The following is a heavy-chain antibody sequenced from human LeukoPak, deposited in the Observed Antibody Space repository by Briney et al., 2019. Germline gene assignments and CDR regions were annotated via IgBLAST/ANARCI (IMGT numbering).Heavy chain of an antibody. D-gene: IGHD6-19*01. V-gene: IGHV1-18*01. CDR2: ISAYNGNT. J-gene: IGHJ5*02. Sequence: GASVKVSCKASGYTFTSYGISWVRQAPGQGLEWMGWISAYNGNTNYVQKLQGRVTMTTDTSTSTAYMELRSLRSDDTAVYYCAKSSGWYQADNWFDPWGQGTLVTVSS. CDR3: AKSSGWYQADNWFDP. CDR1: GYTFTSYG.